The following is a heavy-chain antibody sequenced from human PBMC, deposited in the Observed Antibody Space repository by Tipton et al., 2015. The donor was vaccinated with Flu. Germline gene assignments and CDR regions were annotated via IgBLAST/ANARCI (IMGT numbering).Heavy chain of an antibody. J-gene: IGHJ3*02. V-gene: IGHV1-2*02. CDR1: GYTFTDYY. Sequence: QVQLVQSGAEVKKPGASVKVSCKASGYTFTDYYIHWVRQAPGQGLEWMGWINPNSGGTNYAQKFKGRVTMTRDTSISTAYMELSSLRSDDTAVYYCAREGVCGGACYSKAFDIWGQGTVVTVSS. CDR3: AREGVCGGACYSKAFDI. D-gene: IGHD2-21*02. CDR2: INPNSGGT.